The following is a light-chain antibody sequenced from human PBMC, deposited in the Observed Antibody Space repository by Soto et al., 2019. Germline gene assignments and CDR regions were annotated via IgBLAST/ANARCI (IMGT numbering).Light chain of an antibody. J-gene: IGLJ3*02. CDR3: CSYTPAYPWV. Sequence: QSALTQPASVSGSPGQSISISCTGSSSDVGVHNFVSWYQHHPGKAPKVLIYGVTNRPSGVSNRFSGSKSGNTASLTISGLQAEDEADYYCCSYTPAYPWVLGGGTKLTVL. V-gene: IGLV2-14*01. CDR2: GVT. CDR1: SSDVGVHNF.